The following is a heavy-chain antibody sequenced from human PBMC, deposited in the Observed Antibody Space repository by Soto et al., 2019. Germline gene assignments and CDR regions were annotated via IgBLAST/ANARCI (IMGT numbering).Heavy chain of an antibody. J-gene: IGHJ4*02. CDR3: ASYSSSWSRAYDY. Sequence: SETLSLTCAVSGGSISSGGYSWSWIRQPPGKGLEWIGYIYHSGSTYYNPSLKSRVTISVDRSKNQFSLKLSSVTAADTAVYYCASYSSSWSRAYDYWGQGTLVTVSS. CDR2: IYHSGST. V-gene: IGHV4-30-2*01. D-gene: IGHD6-13*01. CDR1: GGSISSGGYS.